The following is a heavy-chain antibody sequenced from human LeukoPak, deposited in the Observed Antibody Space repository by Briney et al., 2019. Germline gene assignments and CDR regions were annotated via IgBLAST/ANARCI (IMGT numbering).Heavy chain of an antibody. J-gene: IGHJ2*01. Sequence: GGSLRLSCAASGFTFSSYAMSWVRQAPGKGLEWVSAISGSGGSTYYADSVKGRFTISRDNSKNTLYLQMNSLRAEDTAVYYCAKVFGRYSSGPDLGYFDLWGRGTLVTVSS. V-gene: IGHV3-23*01. CDR3: AKVFGRYSSGPDLGYFDL. CDR2: ISGSGGST. D-gene: IGHD6-19*01. CDR1: GFTFSSYA.